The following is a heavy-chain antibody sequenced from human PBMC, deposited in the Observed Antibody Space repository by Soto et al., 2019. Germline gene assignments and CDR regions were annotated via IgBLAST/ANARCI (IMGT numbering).Heavy chain of an antibody. CDR1: GGSFSGYY. V-gene: IGHV4-34*01. J-gene: IGHJ4*02. Sequence: QVQLQQWGAGLLKPSETLSLTCAVYGGSFSGYYWSWIRQPPGKGLEWIGEINHSGSTNYNPSLKSRVTISVDTSKNQFSLKPSSVTAADTAVYYCARGYPAPRVFGVVINYWGQGPLVAVSS. D-gene: IGHD3-3*01. CDR2: INHSGST. CDR3: ARGYPAPRVFGVVINY.